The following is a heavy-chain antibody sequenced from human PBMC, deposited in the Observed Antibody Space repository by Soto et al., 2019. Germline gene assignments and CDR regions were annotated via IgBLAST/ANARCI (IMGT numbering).Heavy chain of an antibody. D-gene: IGHD4-17*01. J-gene: IGHJ4*02. CDR2: IYWNDDK. CDR1: GFSLSTSGVG. Sequence: SGPTLVKPTQTLTLTCTFSGFSLSTSGVGVGWIRQPPGKALEWLALIYWNDDKRYSPSLKSRLTITKDTSKNQVVLTMTNMDPVDTATYYCAHVQDYGDYRGNYYFDYWGQGTLVTVSS. CDR3: AHVQDYGDYRGNYYFDY. V-gene: IGHV2-5*01.